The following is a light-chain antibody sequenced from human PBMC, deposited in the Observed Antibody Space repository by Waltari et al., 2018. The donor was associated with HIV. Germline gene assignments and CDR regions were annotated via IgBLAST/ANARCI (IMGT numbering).Light chain of an antibody. CDR2: DVS. J-gene: IGLJ1*01. V-gene: IGLV2-11*01. Sequence: QSALTQPRSVSGSPGQSVTISCTGTSSDVGGYNYVSWYQQHPGKAPKLMIYDVSKRPSGVPDRSSGSKSGNTASLTISGLQAEDEADYYCSSYAGTYTSVFGTGTKVTVL. CDR3: SSYAGTYTSV. CDR1: SSDVGGYNY.